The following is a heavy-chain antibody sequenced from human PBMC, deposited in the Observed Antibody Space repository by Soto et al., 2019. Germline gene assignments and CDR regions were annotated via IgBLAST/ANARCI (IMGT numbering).Heavy chain of an antibody. Sequence: ASVKVSWEACGGTFSSYTRSWVRQAPGQGLEWMGRIIPILGIANYAQKFQGRVTITADKSTSTAYMELSSLRSEDTAVYYCAMEYCSSTSCYRDYWGQGTLVTVSS. J-gene: IGHJ4*02. CDR2: IIPILGIA. V-gene: IGHV1-69*02. D-gene: IGHD2-2*02. CDR1: GGTFSSYT. CDR3: AMEYCSSTSCYRDY.